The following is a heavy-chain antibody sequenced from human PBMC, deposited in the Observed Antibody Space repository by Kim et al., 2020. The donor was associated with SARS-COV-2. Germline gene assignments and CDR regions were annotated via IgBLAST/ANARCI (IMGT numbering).Heavy chain of an antibody. Sequence: GGSLRLSCAASGFTVSTFWMHWVRHAPGKVLLWVSRLSHDGTSTYYADSVKGRFTISRDSATNTLFLQMNSLRVEDTGVYYCARGKGPYGWFDPWGQGTLVTVSS. CDR3: ARGKGPYGWFDP. CDR1: GFTVSTFW. D-gene: IGHD4-17*01. J-gene: IGHJ5*02. CDR2: LSHDGTST. V-gene: IGHV3-74*01.